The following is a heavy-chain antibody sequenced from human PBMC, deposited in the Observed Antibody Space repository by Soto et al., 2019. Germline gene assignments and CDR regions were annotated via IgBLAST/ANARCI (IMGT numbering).Heavy chain of an antibody. J-gene: IGHJ4*02. D-gene: IGHD3-10*01. V-gene: IGHV3-53*01. CDR3: AARGGGGGY. CDR2: IYSGGYT. CDR1: GFTVSNNY. Sequence: EVQLVESGGGLIQPGGSLRLSCAVSGFTVSNNYMSWVRQAPGKGLEGVSVIYSGGYTAYGDSVKGRFTISRDNSKNTLFLTVTGGGAAGAACYYGAARGGGGGYWGQGTLVTVSS.